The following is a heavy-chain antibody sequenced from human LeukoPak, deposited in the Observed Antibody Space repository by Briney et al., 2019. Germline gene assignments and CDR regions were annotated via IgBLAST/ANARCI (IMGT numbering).Heavy chain of an antibody. Sequence: GGSLRLSCAASGFTFSSYGMHWVRQAPGKGLEWVAFIRYDGSNKYYADSVKGRFTISRDNSKNTLYLQMNSLRAEDTAVYYCAKDHLEWLTCLDPWGQGTLVTVSS. CDR3: AKDHLEWLTCLDP. CDR1: GFTFSSYG. J-gene: IGHJ5*02. V-gene: IGHV3-30*02. CDR2: IRYDGSNK. D-gene: IGHD3-3*01.